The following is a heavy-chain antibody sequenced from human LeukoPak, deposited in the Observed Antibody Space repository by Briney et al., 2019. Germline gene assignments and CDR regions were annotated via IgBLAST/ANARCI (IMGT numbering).Heavy chain of an antibody. CDR3: ARSADYGEATKYFDY. Sequence: ASVKVSCKASGYTFTSYYMHWVRPAPGQGLEWMGIINPSGGSTSYAQKFQGRVTMTRDTSTSTVYMELSSLRSEDTAVYYCARSADYGEATKYFDYWGQGTLVTVSS. J-gene: IGHJ4*02. V-gene: IGHV1-46*01. D-gene: IGHD4-17*01. CDR2: INPSGGST. CDR1: GYTFTSYY.